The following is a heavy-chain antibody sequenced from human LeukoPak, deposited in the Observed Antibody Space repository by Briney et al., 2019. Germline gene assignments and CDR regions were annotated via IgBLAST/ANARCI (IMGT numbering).Heavy chain of an antibody. D-gene: IGHD2-8*02. CDR2: INQDGSVI. Sequence: GGSLRLSCGASGFTFSSCAMTWVRQAPGKGLEWVANINQDGSVIYYVDSVKGRFTISRDNAKNSLYLQMNSLRAEDTGVYYCATSSGAPGNMWGQGTLVTVSS. CDR3: ATSSGAPGNM. V-gene: IGHV3-7*01. J-gene: IGHJ4*02. CDR1: GFTFSSCA.